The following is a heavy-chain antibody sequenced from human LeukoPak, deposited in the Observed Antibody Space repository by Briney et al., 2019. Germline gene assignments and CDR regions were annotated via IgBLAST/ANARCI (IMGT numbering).Heavy chain of an antibody. Sequence: GASVKVSCKASGYTFTNYDINWVRQATGQGLEWMGYMNPNSGFTTYAQKFQGRVTMTRDTSISTAYMELSSLRSDDTAVYCCARVPRELGAYWGQGTLVTVSS. CDR1: GYTFTNYD. D-gene: IGHD3-16*01. J-gene: IGHJ4*02. CDR2: MNPNSGFT. V-gene: IGHV1-8*01. CDR3: ARVPRELGAY.